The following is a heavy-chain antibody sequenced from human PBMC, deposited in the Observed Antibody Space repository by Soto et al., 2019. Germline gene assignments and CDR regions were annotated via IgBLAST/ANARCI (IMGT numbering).Heavy chain of an antibody. CDR3: VRDSGAKLSSS. Sequence: ASVNVSCKASGGTFSSYRINGVRQAPGQGLEWVGGIVPIYRTADYAQKFQGRVTITADESARTSYMELRSLKSQDTAVYYCVRDSGAKLSSSWGQGTLVTVSS. J-gene: IGHJ4*02. V-gene: IGHV1-69*13. D-gene: IGHD6-13*01. CDR2: IVPIYRTA. CDR1: GGTFSSYR.